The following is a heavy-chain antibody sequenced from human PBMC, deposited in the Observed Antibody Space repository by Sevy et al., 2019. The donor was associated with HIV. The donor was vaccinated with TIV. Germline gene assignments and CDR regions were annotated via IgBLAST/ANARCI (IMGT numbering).Heavy chain of an antibody. D-gene: IGHD6-19*01. Sequence: GGSLRLSCAASGFTFSSYEMNWVRQAPGKGLEWVSYISSSGSTIYYADSVKGRFTISRDNAKNSLYLQMNSLGAEDTAVYYCASVMGGQWLPFDYWGQGTLVTVSS. CDR1: GFTFSSYE. J-gene: IGHJ4*02. V-gene: IGHV3-48*03. CDR3: ASVMGGQWLPFDY. CDR2: ISSSGSTI.